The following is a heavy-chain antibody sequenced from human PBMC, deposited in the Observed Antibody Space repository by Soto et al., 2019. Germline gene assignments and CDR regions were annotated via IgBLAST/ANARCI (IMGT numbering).Heavy chain of an antibody. D-gene: IGHD3-9*01. J-gene: IGHJ3*02. V-gene: IGHV3-72*01. CDR3: AREAYYDILTGPNDAFDI. CDR1: GFTFSDYY. CDR2: TRNKANSYTT. Sequence: EVQLVESGGGLVQPGGSLRLSCAASGFTFSDYYMDWVRQAPGKGLEWVGRTRNKANSYTTEYAASVKGRFTISRDDSKNSLYLQMNSRKTEDTAVYYCAREAYYDILTGPNDAFDIWGQGTMVTVSS.